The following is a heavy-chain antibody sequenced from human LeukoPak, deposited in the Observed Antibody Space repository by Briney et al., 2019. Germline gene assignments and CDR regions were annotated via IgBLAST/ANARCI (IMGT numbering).Heavy chain of an antibody. V-gene: IGHV3-23*01. CDR3: AKDPYYYDSSGYYYGSYFDY. CDR1: GFTFSSYA. J-gene: IGHJ4*02. D-gene: IGHD3-22*01. Sequence: GGSLRPSCAASGFTFSSYAMSWVRQAPGKGLEWVSAISGSGGSTYYADSVKGRFTISRDNSKNTLYLQMNSLRAEDTAVYYCAKDPYYYDSSGYYYGSYFDYWGQGTLVTVSS. CDR2: ISGSGGST.